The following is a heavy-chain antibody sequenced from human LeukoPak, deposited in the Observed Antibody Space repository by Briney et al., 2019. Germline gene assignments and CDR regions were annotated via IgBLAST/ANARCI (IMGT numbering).Heavy chain of an antibody. CDR3: ARRHKYSSGWSHYFDY. Sequence: GESLKISCKGSGYTFTSYWIGWVRPMSGKGLEWMGIIYPGDSDTRYSPSFQGQVTVSADKSISTTYLQWGSLKVSDTAIYFCARRHKYSSGWSHYFDYWGQGTLVTVSS. J-gene: IGHJ4*02. D-gene: IGHD6-19*01. CDR1: GYTFTSYW. V-gene: IGHV5-51*01. CDR2: IYPGDSDT.